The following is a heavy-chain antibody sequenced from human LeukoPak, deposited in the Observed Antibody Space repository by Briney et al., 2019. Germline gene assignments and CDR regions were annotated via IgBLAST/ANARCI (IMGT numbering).Heavy chain of an antibody. Sequence: PSETLSLTCTVSGGSVSSGSYYWSWVRQAPGKGLEWVSAVSGSGGSTYYADSVKGRFTISRDNSKNTLYLQMNSLRAEDTAVYYCAKGANFGVVIIGYFDYWGQGTLVTVSS. CDR2: VSGSGGST. D-gene: IGHD3-3*01. CDR3: AKGANFGVVIIGYFDY. J-gene: IGHJ4*02. CDR1: GGSVSSGSYY. V-gene: IGHV3-23*01.